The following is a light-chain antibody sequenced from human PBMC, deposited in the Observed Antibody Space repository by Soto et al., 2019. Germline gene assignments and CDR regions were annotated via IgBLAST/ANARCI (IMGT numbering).Light chain of an antibody. V-gene: IGKV3-20*01. Sequence: EIVLTQSPGTLSLSPGERATLSCRASQSVSSSYLAWYHQKPGQAPRLLIYGASSRATVIPDRFSGSGSGTDVTLTISILEPEDFAVYYCQQYGSSPPYTFGQGTNLEIK. CDR1: QSVSSSY. J-gene: IGKJ2*01. CDR3: QQYGSSPPYT. CDR2: GAS.